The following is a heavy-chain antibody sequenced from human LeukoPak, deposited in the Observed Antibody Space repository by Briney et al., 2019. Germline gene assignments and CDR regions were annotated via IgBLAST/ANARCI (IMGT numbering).Heavy chain of an antibody. V-gene: IGHV4-38-2*02. D-gene: IGHD6-6*01. CDR1: GYSISSGYY. CDR3: ARDRYGSSSGLDY. Sequence: SETLSLTCTVSGYSISSGYYWGWIRQPPGKGLEWIRSIYHSGSTYYNPSLESRVTISADTSKNQFSLKLTSVTAADSAVYYCARDRYGSSSGLDYWGLGTLVTVSS. J-gene: IGHJ4*02. CDR2: IYHSGST.